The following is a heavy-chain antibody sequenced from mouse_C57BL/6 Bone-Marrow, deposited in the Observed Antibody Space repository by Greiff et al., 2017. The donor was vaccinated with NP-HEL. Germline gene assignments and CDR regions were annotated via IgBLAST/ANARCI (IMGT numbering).Heavy chain of an antibody. CDR3: ARSLDGYYGGFAY. D-gene: IGHD2-3*01. Sequence: VQLQQSGAELVRPGTSVKMSCKASGYTFTNYWIGWAKQRPGHGLEWIGDIYPGGGYTNYNEKFKGKATLTAEKSSSTAYMQFSSLTSEDSAIYYCARSLDGYYGGFAYWGQGTLVTVSA. J-gene: IGHJ3*01. CDR1: GYTFTNYW. CDR2: IYPGGGYT. V-gene: IGHV1-63*01.